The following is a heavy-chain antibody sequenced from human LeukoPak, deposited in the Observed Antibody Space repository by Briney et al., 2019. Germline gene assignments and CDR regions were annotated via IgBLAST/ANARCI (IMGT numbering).Heavy chain of an antibody. J-gene: IGHJ5*02. D-gene: IGHD3-10*01. V-gene: IGHV3-11*06. CDR2: ITGSSSYT. CDR1: GFTFSDYY. Sequence: GGSLRLSCAASGFTFSDYYMSWIRQAPGKGLEWVSYITGSSSYTNYADSVKGRFTISRDNAKKSLYLQMNSLRAEDTAVYYCAREGVTPRRNSFDPWGQGTLVTVSS. CDR3: AREGVTPRRNSFDP.